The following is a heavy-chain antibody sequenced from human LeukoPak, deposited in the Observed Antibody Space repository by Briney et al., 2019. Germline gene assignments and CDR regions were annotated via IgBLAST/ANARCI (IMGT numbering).Heavy chain of an antibody. V-gene: IGHV3-23*01. CDR3: AKELWFGELLWNYFDY. CDR1: GFTFSSYA. J-gene: IGHJ4*02. D-gene: IGHD3-10*01. Sequence: GGSLRLSCAASGFTFSSYAMSWVRQAPGKGLEWVSAISGSGGSTYYADSVKGRFTISRDNSKNTLYLQMNSLRAEDTAVYYCAKELWFGELLWNYFDYWGQGTLVTVSS. CDR2: ISGSGGST.